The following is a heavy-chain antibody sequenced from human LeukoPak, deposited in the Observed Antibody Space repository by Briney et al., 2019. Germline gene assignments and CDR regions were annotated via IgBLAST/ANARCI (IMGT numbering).Heavy chain of an antibody. J-gene: IGHJ4*02. Sequence: GRSLRLSCVASGFTFRDYAMHWVRQAPGKGLEWVGVILFDGDMKYYADSVKGRFTISRDNSQSTLYLQMNSLTIEDTAVYYCARDPRGPTGYDSSRRDTFEYWGQGTLITVSS. CDR3: ARDPRGPTGYDSSRRDTFEY. CDR2: ILFDGDMK. D-gene: IGHD3-22*01. CDR1: GFTFRDYA. V-gene: IGHV3-30*03.